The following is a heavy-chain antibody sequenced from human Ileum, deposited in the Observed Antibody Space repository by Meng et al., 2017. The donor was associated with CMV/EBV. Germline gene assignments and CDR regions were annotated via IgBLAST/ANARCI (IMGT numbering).Heavy chain of an antibody. J-gene: IGHJ4*02. CDR3: ARGIGLTYYYDSSGYYYFDY. V-gene: IGHV4-30-4*08. Sequence: QVQLQESGPGLVKPSQTPSLTCTVSGGSLISGDYYWSWIRQPPGKGLEWIGYIYYSGSTYYNPSLKSRVTISVDTSKNQFSLKLSSVTAADTAVYYCARGIGLTYYYDSSGYYYFDYWGQGTLVTVSS. CDR2: IYYSGST. D-gene: IGHD3-22*01. CDR1: GGSLISGDYY.